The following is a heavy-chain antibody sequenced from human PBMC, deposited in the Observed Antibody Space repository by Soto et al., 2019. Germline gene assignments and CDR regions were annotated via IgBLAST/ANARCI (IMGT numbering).Heavy chain of an antibody. J-gene: IGHJ4*02. CDR1: GGTFSSYA. Sequence: QVQLVQSGAEVKKPGSSVKVSCKASGGTFSSYAISWVRQAPGPGLEWMGGIIAIFGTANYAQKFQGRVTITEDESTSRAYMELSSLRPENTAVYYCARDLSYRGNSWRQGTLVTVYS. CDR2: IIAIFGTA. CDR3: ARDLSYRGNS. D-gene: IGHD2-21*02. V-gene: IGHV1-69*01.